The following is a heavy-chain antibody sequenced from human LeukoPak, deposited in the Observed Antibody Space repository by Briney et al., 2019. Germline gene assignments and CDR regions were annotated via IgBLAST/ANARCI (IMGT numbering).Heavy chain of an antibody. CDR1: GYSFTSYW. CDR2: IYPGDSDT. CDR3: ARSGDSSGWYGEDWFDP. V-gene: IGHV5-51*01. D-gene: IGHD6-19*01. Sequence: GESLKISCKGSGYSFTSYWIGWVRQMPGKGLEWMGIIYPGDSDTRYSPSFQGQVTISADKSISTAYLQWSSLKASDTAMYYCARSGDSSGWYGEDWFDPWGQGTLVTVSS. J-gene: IGHJ5*02.